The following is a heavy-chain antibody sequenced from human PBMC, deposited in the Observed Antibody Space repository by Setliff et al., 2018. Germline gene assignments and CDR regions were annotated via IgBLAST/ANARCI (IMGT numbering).Heavy chain of an antibody. V-gene: IGHV3-7*01. Sequence: GESLKISCAASGFTFSSFWMSWVRQAPGKGLEWVANINQDGGAKYYVDSVKGRFTISXXXTKNSXXXXXXXXXXXXXXXXYCARDVYDFLTGQGGPWGQGTRVTVSS. D-gene: IGHD3-9*01. CDR3: ARDVYDFLTGQGGP. J-gene: IGHJ5*02. CDR2: INQDGGAK. CDR1: GFTFSSFW.